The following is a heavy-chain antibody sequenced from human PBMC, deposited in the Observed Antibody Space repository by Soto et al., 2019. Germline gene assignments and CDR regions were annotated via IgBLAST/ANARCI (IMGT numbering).Heavy chain of an antibody. CDR3: ARDAQVGANWGSFPYY. D-gene: IGHD1-26*01. CDR2: ISYDGSNK. CDR1: GFTFSSYA. V-gene: IGHV3-30-3*01. J-gene: IGHJ4*02. Sequence: QVQLVESGGGVVQPGRSLRLSCAASGFTFSSYAMHWVRQAPGKGLERVAVISYDGSNKYYADSVKGRFTISRDNSKNTLYLQMNSLRAEDTAVYYCARDAQVGANWGSFPYYWGQGTLVTVSS.